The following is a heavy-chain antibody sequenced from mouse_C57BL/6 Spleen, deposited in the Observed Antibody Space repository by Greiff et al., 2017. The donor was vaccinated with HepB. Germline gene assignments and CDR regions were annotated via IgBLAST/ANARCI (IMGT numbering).Heavy chain of an antibody. CDR3: ARSGGNYGGWFEY. V-gene: IGHV1-53*01. CDR1: GYTFTSYW. D-gene: IGHD2-1*01. CDR2: INPSNGGT. J-gene: IGHJ3*01. Sequence: QVQLQQPGTELVKPGASVKLSCKASGYTFTSYWMHWVKQRPGQGLEWIGNINPSNGGTNYNEKFKSKATLTVDKSSSTAYMQLSSLTAEDSAVYYCARSGGNYGGWFEYWGQGTLVTVSA.